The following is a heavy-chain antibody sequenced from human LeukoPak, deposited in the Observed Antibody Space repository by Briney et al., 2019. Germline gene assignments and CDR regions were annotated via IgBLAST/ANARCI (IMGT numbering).Heavy chain of an antibody. V-gene: IGHV7-4-1*02. CDR3: ARVPHIVVVTAMYWYFDL. D-gene: IGHD2-21*02. CDR1: GYTFTSYA. CDR2: INTNTGNP. J-gene: IGHJ2*01. Sequence: ASVKVSCKASGYTFTSYAMNWVRQAPGQGLEWMGWINTNTGNPTYAQGFTGRFVFSLDTSVSTAYLQISSLKAEDTAVYYCARVPHIVVVTAMYWYFDLWGRGTLVTVSS.